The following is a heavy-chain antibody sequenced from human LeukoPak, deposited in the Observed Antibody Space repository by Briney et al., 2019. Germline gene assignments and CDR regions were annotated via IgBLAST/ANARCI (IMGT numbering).Heavy chain of an antibody. D-gene: IGHD3-16*01. CDR1: GFTFSSYW. J-gene: IGHJ4*02. CDR2: IREDGNEK. V-gene: IGHV3-7*01. Sequence: GGSLRLSCAASGFTFSSYWMSWVRQTTGKGLECVAKIREDGNEKFYVDSVKGRFTISRDNAKNSVYLQMNSLRVEDTAVYFCARDYIGGWNDHWGQGTLVTVSS. CDR3: ARDYIGGWNDH.